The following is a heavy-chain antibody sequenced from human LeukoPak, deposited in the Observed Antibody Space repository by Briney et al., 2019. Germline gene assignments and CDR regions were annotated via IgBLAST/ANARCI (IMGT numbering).Heavy chain of an antibody. V-gene: IGHV3-64D*09. CDR3: VKGKDGYTDY. Sequence: GGSLRLSCSASGFTFSSYAMHWVRQAPGKGLEYVSAMSSSGGKTYYADSMKGRFIISRDNSKNTLYLQLSSLTAEDTAVYYCVKGKDGYTDYWGQGTLVTVSS. CDR2: MSSSGGKT. D-gene: IGHD5-24*01. CDR1: GFTFSSYA. J-gene: IGHJ4*02.